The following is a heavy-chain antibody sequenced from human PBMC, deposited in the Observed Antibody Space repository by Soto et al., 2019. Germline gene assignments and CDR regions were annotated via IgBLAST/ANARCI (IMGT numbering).Heavy chain of an antibody. CDR3: QGGDF. Sequence: SETLSLTCAVSGGSFRGYFWSWIRQSPDKGLEWIGEINDSGNTYYNPSFKSRLTISVDTSRSQISLRMTSVTAADSAVYYCQGGDFWGQGTRVTVSS. V-gene: IGHV4-34*01. D-gene: IGHD3-16*01. J-gene: IGHJ4*02. CDR1: GGSFRGYF. CDR2: INDSGNT.